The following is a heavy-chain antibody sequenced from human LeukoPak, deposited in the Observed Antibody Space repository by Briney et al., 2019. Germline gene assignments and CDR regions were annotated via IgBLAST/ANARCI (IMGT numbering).Heavy chain of an antibody. CDR3: VRYRDIVATGDI. D-gene: IGHD5-12*01. J-gene: IGHJ3*02. V-gene: IGHV1-2*02. CDR2: INSNSGDT. CDR1: GYTFIGYY. Sequence: ASVKVSCKASGYTFIGYYMNWVRQAPGQGLEWMGWINSNSGDTNYAQTFQDRVTMTRDTSISTAYMELSSLRSDDTAIYYCVRYRDIVATGDIWGQGTMVTVSS.